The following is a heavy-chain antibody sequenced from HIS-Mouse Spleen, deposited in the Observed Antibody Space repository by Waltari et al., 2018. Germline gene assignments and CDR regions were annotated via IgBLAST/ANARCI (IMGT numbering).Heavy chain of an antibody. CDR3: AKGGYSSSWYPDY. V-gene: IGHV3-33*06. D-gene: IGHD6-13*01. Sequence: QVQLVESGGGVVQPGRSLRLSCGASGFPLSRHGMLWVRRAPGKGLEWVAVIWYDGSNKYYADSVKGRFTISRDNSKNTLYLQMNSLRAEDTAVYYCAKGGYSSSWYPDYWGQGTLVTVSS. CDR1: GFPLSRHG. CDR2: IWYDGSNK. J-gene: IGHJ4*02.